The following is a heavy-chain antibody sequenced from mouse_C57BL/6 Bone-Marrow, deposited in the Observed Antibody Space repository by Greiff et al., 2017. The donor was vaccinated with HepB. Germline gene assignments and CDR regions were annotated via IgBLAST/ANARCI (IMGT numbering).Heavy chain of an antibody. CDR3: AILCPFDY. J-gene: IGHJ2*01. V-gene: IGHV1-76*01. CDR2: IYPGSGNT. Sequence: VQLQESGAELVRPGASVKLSCKASGYTFTDYYINWVKQRPGQGLEWIARIYPGSGNTYYNEKFKGKATLTAEKSSSTAYMQLSSLTSEDSAVYFCAILCPFDYWGQGTTLTVSS. D-gene: IGHD1-1*02. CDR1: GYTFTDYY.